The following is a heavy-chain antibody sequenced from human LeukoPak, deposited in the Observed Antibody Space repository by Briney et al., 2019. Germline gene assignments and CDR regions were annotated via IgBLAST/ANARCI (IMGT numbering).Heavy chain of an antibody. CDR2: IYYSGST. CDR1: GGSISSSSYY. J-gene: IGHJ6*03. CDR3: ARLKNYYYYMDV. Sequence: SETLSLTCTVSGGSISSSSYYWGWIRQPPGKGLEWIGSIYYSGSTYYNPSLKSRVTISVDTPKNQFSLKLSSVTAADTAVYYCARLKNYYYYMDVWGKGTTVTVSS. V-gene: IGHV4-39*01.